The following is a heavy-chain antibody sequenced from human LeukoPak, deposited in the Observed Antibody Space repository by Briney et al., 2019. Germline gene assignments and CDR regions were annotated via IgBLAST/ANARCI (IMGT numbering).Heavy chain of an antibody. Sequence: PGGSLRLSCAASGFTFSSHWMHWVRQAPGKGLVWVSRINSDGSSTSYADSVKGRFTISRDNAKNTLYLQMNSLRAEDTAVYYCARGGCVTRFDYWGQGTLVTVSS. CDR1: GFTFSSHW. D-gene: IGHD3-22*01. CDR3: ARGGCVTRFDY. V-gene: IGHV3-74*01. CDR2: INSDGSST. J-gene: IGHJ4*02.